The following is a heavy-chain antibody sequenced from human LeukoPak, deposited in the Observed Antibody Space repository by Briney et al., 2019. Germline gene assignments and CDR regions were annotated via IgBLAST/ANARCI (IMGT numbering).Heavy chain of an antibody. D-gene: IGHD3-22*01. CDR3: ARDQGDSAYSGALDL. J-gene: IGHJ3*01. Sequence: GGSLRLXCAASGFTVDNYYMTWVRQAPGKGLEWVSVIYREDGSAYYADFVKGRFTTSRDISKNTLYLQMNSLRAEDTAVYYCARDQGDSAYSGALDLWGQGTRVIVST. CDR2: IYREDGSA. V-gene: IGHV3-53*01. CDR1: GFTVDNYY.